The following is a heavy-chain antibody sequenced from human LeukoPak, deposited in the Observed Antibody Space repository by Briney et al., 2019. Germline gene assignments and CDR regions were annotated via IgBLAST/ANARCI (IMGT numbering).Heavy chain of an antibody. CDR3: ARDYYGDYYFDY. Sequence: PGGSLRLSCAASGFTFSSYTMNWVRQAPGKRLEWVSSISSSTSTIHYADSVKGRFTIFRDSAKNSLYLQMNSLRAEDTAVYFCARDYYGDYYFDYWGQGTLVTVSS. D-gene: IGHD4-17*01. J-gene: IGHJ4*02. CDR1: GFTFSSYT. V-gene: IGHV3-48*01. CDR2: ISSSTSTI.